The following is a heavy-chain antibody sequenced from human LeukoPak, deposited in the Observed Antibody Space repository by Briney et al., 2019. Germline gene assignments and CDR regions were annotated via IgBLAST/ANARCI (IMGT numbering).Heavy chain of an antibody. V-gene: IGHV3-30-3*01. CDR1: EFTFSSYA. J-gene: IGHJ6*02. CDR2: ISYDGSNK. Sequence: GGSLRLSCAASEFTFSSYAMHWVRQAPGKGLEWVAVISYDGSNKYYADSVKGRFTISRDNSKNTLYLQMNSLRAEDTAVYYCASVYCSSTSCSPPFYYYYGMDVWGQGTTVTVSS. CDR3: ASVYCSSTSCSPPFYYYYGMDV. D-gene: IGHD2-2*01.